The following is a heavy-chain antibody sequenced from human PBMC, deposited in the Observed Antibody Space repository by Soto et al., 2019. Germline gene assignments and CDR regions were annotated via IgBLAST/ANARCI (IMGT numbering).Heavy chain of an antibody. D-gene: IGHD2-2*01. CDR1: GDSVSSNSAA. J-gene: IGHJ5*02. V-gene: IGHV6-1*01. Sequence: PSQTLSLTCAISGDSVSSNSAAWNWIRQSPSRGLEWLGRTYYRSKWYNDYAVSVKSRITINPDTSKNQFSLQLNSVTPEDTAVYYCARDLSCSSTSCYGYNWFDPWGQGTRVTVS. CDR3: ARDLSCSSTSCYGYNWFDP. CDR2: TYYRSKWYN.